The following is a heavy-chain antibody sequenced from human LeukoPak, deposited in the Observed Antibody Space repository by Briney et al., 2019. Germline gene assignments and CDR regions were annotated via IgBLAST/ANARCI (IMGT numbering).Heavy chain of an antibody. V-gene: IGHV3-23*01. CDR3: AIMHGYYDGSGFWVQ. D-gene: IGHD3-22*01. CDR1: GFTFSSYA. CDR2: ISPSGDRT. Sequence: VSLRLSCAASGFTFSSYAMSWVRQAPGKGLEWVSFISPSGDRTSNADSVEGRFTISRDNTRNTLYLQMNSLRDEDTGVYYCAIMHGYYDGSGFWVQWGQGTLVTVSS. J-gene: IGHJ4*02.